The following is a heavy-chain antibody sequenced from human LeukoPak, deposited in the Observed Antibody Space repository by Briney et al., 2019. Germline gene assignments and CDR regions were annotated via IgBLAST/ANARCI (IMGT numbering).Heavy chain of an antibody. CDR3: AKSDYDSSGYYPDY. Sequence: PGGSLRLSCAASGFTFSSYGMHWVRQAPGKGLEWVAFIQYDGSNKYYTDSVKGRFTISRDNSKNTLYVQMNSLRAEDTAVYYCAKSDYDSSGYYPDYWGQGILVTVSS. CDR2: IQYDGSNK. V-gene: IGHV3-30*02. CDR1: GFTFSSYG. D-gene: IGHD3-22*01. J-gene: IGHJ4*02.